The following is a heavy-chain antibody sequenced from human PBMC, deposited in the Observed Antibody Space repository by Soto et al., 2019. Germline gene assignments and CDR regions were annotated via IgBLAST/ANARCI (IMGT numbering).Heavy chain of an antibody. D-gene: IGHD5-12*01. Sequence: QVQLVQSGAEVKKPGSSVKVSCKASGGTFSSYTISWVRQAPGQGLEWMGRIIPILGIANYAQKFQGRVTITADKSTSTAYMELSSLRSEDTAVYYCAREQVNNGTGGYDPFDIWGQGTMVTVSS. CDR3: AREQVNNGTGGYDPFDI. CDR2: IIPILGIA. CDR1: GGTFSSYT. V-gene: IGHV1-69*08. J-gene: IGHJ3*02.